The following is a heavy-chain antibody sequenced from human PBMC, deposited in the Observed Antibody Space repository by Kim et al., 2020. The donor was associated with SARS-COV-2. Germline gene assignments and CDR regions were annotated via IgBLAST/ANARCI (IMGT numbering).Heavy chain of an antibody. CDR3: ARRYRTSSGIDP. CDR2: IYSGGCK. D-gene: IGHD1-1*01. J-gene: IGHJ5*02. Sequence: GGSLRLSCVASGFTFSTNYLTWVRQAPGKGLDWVAVIYSGGCKTYSDSVMDRLTVSSYNYTNLMYLQLNSLRTADTAVFYCARRYRTSSGIDP. CDR1: GFTFSTNY. V-gene: IGHV3-53*01.